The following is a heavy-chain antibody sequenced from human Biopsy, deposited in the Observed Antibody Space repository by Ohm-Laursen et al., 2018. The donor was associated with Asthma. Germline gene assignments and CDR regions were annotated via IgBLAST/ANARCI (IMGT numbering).Heavy chain of an antibody. D-gene: IGHD4-17*01. V-gene: IGHV1-69*01. Sequence: SSVKVSCKASGGTFSSHSISWVRQAPGQGLEWMGGITPIFDTPNYAQKFQGRVTITADESTTTAYMELSSLRSEDTAVYYCVTSGGDYGYFGLDVWGQGTTVTVSS. J-gene: IGHJ6*02. CDR1: GGTFSSHS. CDR3: VTSGGDYGYFGLDV. CDR2: ITPIFDTP.